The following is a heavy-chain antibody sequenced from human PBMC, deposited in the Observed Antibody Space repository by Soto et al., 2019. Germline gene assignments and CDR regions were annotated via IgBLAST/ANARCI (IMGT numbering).Heavy chain of an antibody. V-gene: IGHV4-34*01. J-gene: IGHJ6*02. CDR1: GGSFSGYY. Sequence: PSETLSLTCAVYGGSFSGYYWSWIRQPPGKGLEWIGEINHSGSTNYNPSLKSRVTISVDTSKNQFSLKLSSVTAADTAVYYCASPRLEVPGSYYYGMDVWGQGTTVTVSS. CDR2: INHSGST. D-gene: IGHD6-25*01. CDR3: ASPRLEVPGSYYYGMDV.